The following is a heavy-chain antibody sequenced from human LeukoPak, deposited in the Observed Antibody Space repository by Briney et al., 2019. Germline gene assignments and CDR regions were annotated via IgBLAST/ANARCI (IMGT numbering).Heavy chain of an antibody. CDR1: GYTFTGYY. CDR3: ARAPGYRENDPSTAARGDY. Sequence: VKVSCKASGYTFTGYYIHWVRQAPGQGLEWMGWINPNTGGTNCAQKFQGRVTMTRDTSISTAYMDLSRLTSDDTAVYYCARAPGYRENDPSTAARGDYWGQGTLVTVSS. J-gene: IGHJ4*02. D-gene: IGHD6-6*01. V-gene: IGHV1-2*02. CDR2: INPNTGGT.